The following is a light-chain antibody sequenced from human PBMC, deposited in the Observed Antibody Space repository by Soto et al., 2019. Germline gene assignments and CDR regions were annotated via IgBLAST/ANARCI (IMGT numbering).Light chain of an antibody. CDR2: GTS. CDR3: QQYGTLPPRYT. CDR1: QRMSSNY. J-gene: IGKJ2*01. V-gene: IGKV3-20*01. Sequence: ELVLTQSLGTLSLSPGERATLSCRASQRMSSNYLAWYQQKPGQSPRLLIYGTSSRATGIPDRFSGSGSGTDFTLTISGLEPEDSAVYYCQQYGTLPPRYTFGQGTKLEIK.